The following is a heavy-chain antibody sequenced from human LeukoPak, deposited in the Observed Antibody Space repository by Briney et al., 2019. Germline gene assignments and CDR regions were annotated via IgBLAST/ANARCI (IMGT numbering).Heavy chain of an antibody. Sequence: PGGSLRLSCAASGFTFSSSVMTWVRQAPGTGLERVSTISGSGGTTYYADSVKGRFTISRDNSKNTLYLEMDSLGADDTAVYSCAKDPTSVVANAFHIWGQGTMVTVSS. J-gene: IGHJ3*02. CDR3: AKDPTSVVANAFHI. CDR2: ISGSGGTT. D-gene: IGHD5-12*01. CDR1: GFTFSSSV. V-gene: IGHV3-23*01.